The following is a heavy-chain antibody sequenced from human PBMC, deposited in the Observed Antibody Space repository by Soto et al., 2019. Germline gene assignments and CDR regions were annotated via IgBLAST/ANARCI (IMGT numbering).Heavy chain of an antibody. Sequence: SETLSLTCAVYGGSFSGYYWSWIRQPPGKGLEWIGEINHSGSTNYNPSLKSRVTISVDTSKNQFSLKLSSVTAADTAVYYCASNNCTNGVCYQTIDYWGQGTLVTVSS. CDR3: ASNNCTNGVCYQTIDY. J-gene: IGHJ4*02. V-gene: IGHV4-34*01. D-gene: IGHD2-8*01. CDR2: INHSGST. CDR1: GGSFSGYY.